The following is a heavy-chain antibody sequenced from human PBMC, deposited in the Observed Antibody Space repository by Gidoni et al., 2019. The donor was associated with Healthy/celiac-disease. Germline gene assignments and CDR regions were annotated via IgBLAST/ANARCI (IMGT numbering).Heavy chain of an antibody. D-gene: IGHD2-21*02. CDR1: GGSFSGYY. V-gene: IGHV4-34*01. J-gene: IGHJ4*02. Sequence: QVQLQQCGAGLWKPSETLSITCAVYGGSFSGYYWSWIRQPPGKVLGWIGEINHSGSTNYNPSLKSRVTISVDTSKNQFSLKLSSVTAADTAVYYCARSGPYCGGDCYLCWGQGTLVTVSS. CDR2: INHSGST. CDR3: ARSGPYCGGDCYLC.